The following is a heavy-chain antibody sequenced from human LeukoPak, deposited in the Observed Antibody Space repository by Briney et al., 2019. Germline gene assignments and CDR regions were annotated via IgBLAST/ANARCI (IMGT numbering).Heavy chain of an antibody. CDR2: IYYSGST. CDR3: ARGPEGHCSGGSCYYYGMDV. V-gene: IGHV4-59*01. CDR1: GGSFSGYY. J-gene: IGHJ6*04. Sequence: SETLSLTCAVYGGSFSGYYWSWIRQPPGKGLEWIGYIYYSGSTNYNPSLKSRVTISVDTSKNQFSLKLSSVTAADTAVYYCARGPEGHCSGGSCYYYGMDVWGKGTTVTVSS. D-gene: IGHD2-15*01.